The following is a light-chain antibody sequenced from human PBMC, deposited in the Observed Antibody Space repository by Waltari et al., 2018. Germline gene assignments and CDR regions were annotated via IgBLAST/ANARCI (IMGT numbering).Light chain of an antibody. CDR1: QTMIRNT. J-gene: IGKJ1*01. CDR3: QQYDHWPWT. CDR2: VTS. Sequence: EIVMTQSPATLSLSPGESATLSCRASQTMIRNTFAWFQQKPGQPPRLLLYVTSTRAPRIPARFSGSGSGTEFSLTISSLQPEDFATYYCQQYDHWPWTFGLGTRLETK. V-gene: IGKV3D-15*01.